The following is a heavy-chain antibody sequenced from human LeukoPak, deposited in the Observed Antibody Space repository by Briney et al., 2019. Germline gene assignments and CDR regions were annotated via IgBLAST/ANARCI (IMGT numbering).Heavy chain of an antibody. CDR2: ISGSGGST. J-gene: IGHJ4*02. CDR1: GFTFSSYG. V-gene: IGHV3-23*01. CDR3: AKLGGFGELRSYYFDY. Sequence: GGSLRLSCAASGFTFSSYGMSWVRQAPGKGLEWVSAISGSGGSTYYADSVKGRFTISRDNSKNTLYLQMNSLRAEDTAVYYCAKLGGFGELRSYYFDYWGQGTLVTVSS. D-gene: IGHD3-10*01.